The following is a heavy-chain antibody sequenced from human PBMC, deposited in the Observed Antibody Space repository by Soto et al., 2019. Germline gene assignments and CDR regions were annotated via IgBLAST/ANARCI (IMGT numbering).Heavy chain of an antibody. J-gene: IGHJ4*02. CDR3: ERAAGDYFDY. CDR2: IFYSGST. CDR1: GGSISSGGYY. V-gene: IGHV4-31*03. Sequence: QVQLQESGPGLVKPSQTLSLTCTVSGGSISSGGYYWSWIRQHPGKGLEWVGYIFYSGSTYYNPSLKSRVTIPVDTSKNQFSLKLSSVTSADTAVYYCERAAGDYFDYWGQGTLVTVSS.